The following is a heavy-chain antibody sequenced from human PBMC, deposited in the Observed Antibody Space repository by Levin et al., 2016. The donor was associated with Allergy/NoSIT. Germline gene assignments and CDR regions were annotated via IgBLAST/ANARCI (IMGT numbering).Heavy chain of an antibody. CDR3: AAATIVIRVYAPMDV. CDR2: ISTSGGST. CDR1: GFTFRNYA. V-gene: IGHV3-23*01. J-gene: IGHJ6*03. Sequence: GGSLRLSCAASGFTFRNYAMNWVRQAPGKGLEWVSGISTSGGSTYYADSVKGRFTISRDNSKNTLYLQMNSLRDEDTAVYYCAAATIVIRVYAPMDVWGKGTTVTVSS. D-gene: IGHD2-8*01.